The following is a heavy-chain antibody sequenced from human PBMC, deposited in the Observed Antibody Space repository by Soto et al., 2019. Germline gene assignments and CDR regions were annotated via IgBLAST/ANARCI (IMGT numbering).Heavy chain of an antibody. Sequence: ASVKVSCKASGYTFTGYYMHWVRQAPGQGLEWMGWINPNSGGTNYAQKFQGWVTMTRDPSISTAYMELSRLRSDDTAVYYCALGAPYYYYYGMDVWGQGTTVTVSS. D-gene: IGHD3-16*01. V-gene: IGHV1-2*04. CDR1: GYTFTGYY. J-gene: IGHJ6*02. CDR2: INPNSGGT. CDR3: ALGAPYYYYYGMDV.